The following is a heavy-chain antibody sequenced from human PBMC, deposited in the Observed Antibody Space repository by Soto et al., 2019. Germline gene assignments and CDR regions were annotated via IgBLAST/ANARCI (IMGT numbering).Heavy chain of an antibody. J-gene: IGHJ4*02. D-gene: IGHD3-10*01. CDR1: GFTFSDYY. V-gene: IGHV3-11*01. CDR2: ISSSGSTI. CDR3: ARGYGSGSYRDY. Sequence: QEQLVESGGDLVKPGGSLRLSCAASGFTFSDYYMSWIRQAPGKGLEWISYISSSGSTIYYSDSVKGRFTVSRDNVKNSLYLQMNSLRAEDTAVYYCARGYGSGSYRDYWGQGTLVTVSS.